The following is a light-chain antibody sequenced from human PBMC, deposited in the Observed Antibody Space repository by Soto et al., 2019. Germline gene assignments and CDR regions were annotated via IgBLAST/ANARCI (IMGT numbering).Light chain of an antibody. CDR3: QQYSSYPYT. Sequence: DIQMTQSPSTLSASVGDRVTITCRASQSISSWLAWYQHKPGKAPKLLVYKASSLESGVPSRFSGSGSGTDLTLTISSLQPDDFATYYCQQYSSYPYTFGQGTKLEIK. CDR2: KAS. V-gene: IGKV1-5*03. CDR1: QSISSW. J-gene: IGKJ2*01.